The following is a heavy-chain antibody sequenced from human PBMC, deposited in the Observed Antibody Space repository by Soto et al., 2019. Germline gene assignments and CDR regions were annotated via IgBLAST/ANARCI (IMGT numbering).Heavy chain of an antibody. Sequence: PGGSLRLSCEASGFSFSNYWMTWVRQAPGKGLEWLANIKQDGSEKYYVDSVKGRFTISRDNAKNSLFLQMSSLRADDTAVYYCARVYSSSSGRAIDYWGQGTLVTVSS. CDR1: GFSFSNYW. CDR2: IKQDGSEK. J-gene: IGHJ4*02. CDR3: ARVYSSSSGRAIDY. D-gene: IGHD6-6*01. V-gene: IGHV3-7*01.